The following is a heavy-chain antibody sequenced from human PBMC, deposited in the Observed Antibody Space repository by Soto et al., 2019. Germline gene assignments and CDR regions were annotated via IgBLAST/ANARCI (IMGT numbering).Heavy chain of an antibody. CDR3: TTDPWYYYDSSGYYYPLHFDN. J-gene: IGHJ3*02. CDR1: GFTFSSYW. V-gene: IGHV3-74*01. Sequence: GGSLRLSCAASGFTFSSYWMHWVRQAQGKGLVWVSRINNDGSSTSYADSVKGRFTISRDNAKNTLYLQMSSLRAEDTAVYYCTTDPWYYYDSSGYYYPLHFDNWGQGTMVTVS. CDR2: INNDGSST. D-gene: IGHD3-22*01.